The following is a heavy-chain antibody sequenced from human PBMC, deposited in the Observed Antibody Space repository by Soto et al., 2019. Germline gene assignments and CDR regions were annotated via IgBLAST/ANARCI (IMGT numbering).Heavy chain of an antibody. Sequence: QLQLQESGPGLVKPSETLSLTCSVSGVSISDTSYYWGWIRQPPGKGLEWVGTIYFSGSTFYNPSLKSRVTISIDTSKNQFSLRLISVTAADTAVYYCARHGSYWGQGTLVTVSS. V-gene: IGHV4-39*01. CDR1: GVSISDTSYY. CDR3: ARHGSY. CDR2: IYFSGST. J-gene: IGHJ4*02.